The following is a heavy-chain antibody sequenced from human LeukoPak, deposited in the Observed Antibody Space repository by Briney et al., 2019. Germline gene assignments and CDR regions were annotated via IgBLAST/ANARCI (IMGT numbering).Heavy chain of an antibody. CDR3: AKVEMAVISNPNAFDI. D-gene: IGHD5-24*01. CDR1: GFTFDDYA. V-gene: IGHV3-9*01. CDR2: ISWNSDSI. Sequence: GGSLRLSCAASGFTFDDYAMHWVRQAPGKGLEWVSGISWNSDSIDYADSVKGRFTISRDNAKNSLYLQMNSLRAEDTALYYCAKVEMAVISNPNAFDIWGQGTMVTVSS. J-gene: IGHJ3*02.